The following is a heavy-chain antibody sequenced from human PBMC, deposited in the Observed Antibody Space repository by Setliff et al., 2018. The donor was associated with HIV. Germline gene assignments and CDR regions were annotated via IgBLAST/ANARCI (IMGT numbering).Heavy chain of an antibody. V-gene: IGHV3-74*03. Sequence: GGSLRLSCAASGFIFRNYWMHWVRQAPGKGLVWVSCLNSDGSSTTYVDSVKGRFTISRDNAKNSLFLQMNNLRVEDTAIYYCARPLYGGNSDIGGYWGQGTLVTVSS. D-gene: IGHD4-17*01. CDR1: GFIFRNYW. J-gene: IGHJ4*02. CDR2: LNSDGSST. CDR3: ARPLYGGNSDIGGY.